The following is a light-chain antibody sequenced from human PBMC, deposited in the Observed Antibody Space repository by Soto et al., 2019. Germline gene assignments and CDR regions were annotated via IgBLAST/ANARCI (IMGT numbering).Light chain of an antibody. J-gene: IGLJ3*02. V-gene: IGLV2-8*01. CDR3: GSHAGNSNLM. CDR2: EVT. Sequence: QSALTQPPSASGSPGQSFTVSCTGTSTDVGAYNYVSWYQQHPGKAPKLVIYEVTKGPSGVPDRFSGSKSGNTASLAVSGLQAEDEADYYCGSHAGNSNLMFGGGTKLTV. CDR1: STDVGAYNY.